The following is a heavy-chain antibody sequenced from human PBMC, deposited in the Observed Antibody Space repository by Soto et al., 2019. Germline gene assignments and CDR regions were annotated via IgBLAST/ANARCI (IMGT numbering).Heavy chain of an antibody. D-gene: IGHD6-6*01. CDR2: ISGSGGST. J-gene: IGHJ3*02. CDR1: GFTFSSYA. Sequence: PGGSLRLSCAASGFTFSSYAMSWVRPAPGKGLEWVSAISGSGGSTYYADSVKGRFTISRDNSKNTLYLQMNSLRAEDTAVYYCAKGSGFDSSGDYDAFDIWGQGTMVTVSS. V-gene: IGHV3-23*01. CDR3: AKGSGFDSSGDYDAFDI.